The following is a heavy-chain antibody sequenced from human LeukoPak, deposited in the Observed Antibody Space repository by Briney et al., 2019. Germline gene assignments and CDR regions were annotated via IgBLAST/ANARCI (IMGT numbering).Heavy chain of an antibody. CDR3: ALAGDLDF. J-gene: IGHJ4*02. Sequence: SETLSLTCAVYGGSFSGYYWSWIRQPPGKGLEWIGEINHSGSTNYNPSLKRRVTMSVDTSKSQFSLKLSSVTAADTAVYYCALAGDLDFWGQGTLVTVSS. V-gene: IGHV4-34*01. CDR2: INHSGST. D-gene: IGHD2-15*01. CDR1: GGSFSGYY.